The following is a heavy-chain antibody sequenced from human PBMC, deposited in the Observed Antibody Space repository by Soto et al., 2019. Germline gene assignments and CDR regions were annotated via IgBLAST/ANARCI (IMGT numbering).Heavy chain of an antibody. CDR2: IIPIFGTA. J-gene: IGHJ6*02. CDR1: GGTFSSYA. V-gene: IGHV1-69*13. CDR3: SRGYGSGSYYEYYYYYGMDV. D-gene: IGHD3-10*01. Sequence: SVKVSCKASGGTFSSYAISWVRQAPGQGLERMGRIIPIFGTANYAHNFQGRVTITADESTSTAYLELSSLRSEDTAVYYCSRGYGSGSYYEYYYYYGMDVWGQGTTVTVSS.